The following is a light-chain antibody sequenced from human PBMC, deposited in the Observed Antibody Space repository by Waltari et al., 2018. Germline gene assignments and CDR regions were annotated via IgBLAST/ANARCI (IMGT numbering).Light chain of an antibody. V-gene: IGKV3-20*01. Sequence: VLTQSPVTLSLFQVEGATLSCRASQSVGRSLAWYQQKPGQPPRLLIYNASNRASGIPDRCSGSGSGADFSLTISRLEPEDFAVYYCQRYVSLPVTFGQGTKVEVK. CDR1: QSVGRS. CDR2: NAS. J-gene: IGKJ1*01. CDR3: QRYVSLPVT.